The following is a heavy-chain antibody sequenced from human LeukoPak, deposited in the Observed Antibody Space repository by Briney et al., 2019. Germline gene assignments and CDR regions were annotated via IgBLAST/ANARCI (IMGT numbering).Heavy chain of an antibody. J-gene: IGHJ4*02. CDR2: INPNSGGT. Sequence: ASVKASCKASGYTFTGYYMHWVRQAPGQGLEWMGWINPNSGGTDYAQKFQGRVTMTRDTSISTAYMELSRLRSDDTAVYYCARENYGSGTYFDYWGQGTLVTVSS. CDR1: GYTFTGYY. V-gene: IGHV1-2*02. D-gene: IGHD3-10*01. CDR3: ARENYGSGTYFDY.